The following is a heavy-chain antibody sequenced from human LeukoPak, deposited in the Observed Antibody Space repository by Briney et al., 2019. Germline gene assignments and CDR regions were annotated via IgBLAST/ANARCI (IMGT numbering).Heavy chain of an antibody. CDR2: MKPNSGQT. Sequence: ASVKVSCKTSGYTFSKYGVNWVRQATGQGLEWMGWMKPNSGQTGYAQRFQGRIIMTRNTSISTAYMQLNSLTSEDTAKYYCARGPPERTYSDFWGQGTLVTVSS. CDR1: GYTFSKYG. D-gene: IGHD4-11*01. V-gene: IGHV1-8*01. CDR3: ARGPPERTYSDF. J-gene: IGHJ4*02.